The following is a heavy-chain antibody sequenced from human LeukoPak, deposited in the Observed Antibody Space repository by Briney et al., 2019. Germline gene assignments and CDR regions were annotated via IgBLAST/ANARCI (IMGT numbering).Heavy chain of an antibody. CDR2: ISYDGSNK. V-gene: IGHV3-30*03. CDR1: GFTFSSYG. Sequence: GALRLSCAASGFTFSSYGMHWVRQAPGKGLEWVAVISYDGSNKYYADSVKGRFTISRDNSKNTLYLQMNSLRAEDTAVYYCARGAAAGTYWGQGTLVTVSS. J-gene: IGHJ4*02. D-gene: IGHD6-13*01. CDR3: ARGAAAGTY.